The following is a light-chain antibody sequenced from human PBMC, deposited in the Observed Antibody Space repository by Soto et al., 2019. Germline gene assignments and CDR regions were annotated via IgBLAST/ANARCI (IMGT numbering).Light chain of an antibody. J-gene: IGLJ7*01. CDR3: QTWGTGIQAV. V-gene: IGLV4-69*01. Sequence: QLVLTQSPSASASLGASVKLTCTVSSGHSSYAIAWHQQQPEKGPRYLMKVTGDGSHTKGDGIPDRFSGSSSGPERYLTISSLQSEDEADYYCQTWGTGIQAVFGGGTKLTVL. CDR1: SGHSSYA. CDR2: VTGDGSH.